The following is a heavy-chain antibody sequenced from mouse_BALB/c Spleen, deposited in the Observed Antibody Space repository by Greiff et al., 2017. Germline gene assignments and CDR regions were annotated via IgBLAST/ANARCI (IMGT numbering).Heavy chain of an antibody. CDR3: VRGLYYGNYVGYFDV. CDR2: IRSKSNNYAT. J-gene: IGHJ1*01. V-gene: IGHV10-1*02. Sequence: EVQGVESGGGLVQPKGSLKLSCAASGFTFNTYAMNWVRQAPGKGLEWVARIRSKSNNYATYYADSVKDRFTISRDDSQSMLYLQMNNLKTEDTAMYYCVRGLYYGNYVGYFDVWGAGTTVTVSS. D-gene: IGHD2-1*01. CDR1: GFTFNTYA.